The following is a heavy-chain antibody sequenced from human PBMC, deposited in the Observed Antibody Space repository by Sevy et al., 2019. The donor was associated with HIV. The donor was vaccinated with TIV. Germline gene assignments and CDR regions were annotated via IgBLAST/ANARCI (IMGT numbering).Heavy chain of an antibody. CDR2: ISGSGYLT. Sequence: GGSLRLSCAASGFTFSSYGMHWVRQAPDKGLEWVSAISGSGYLTYYTDSVKGRFTISRDNSKNTLYLQMNSLRAEDTAVYYCAKEGGGYYYDSSGLFDYWGQGTLVTVSS. V-gene: IGHV3-23*01. CDR1: GFTFSSYG. J-gene: IGHJ4*02. CDR3: AKEGGGYYYDSSGLFDY. D-gene: IGHD3-22*01.